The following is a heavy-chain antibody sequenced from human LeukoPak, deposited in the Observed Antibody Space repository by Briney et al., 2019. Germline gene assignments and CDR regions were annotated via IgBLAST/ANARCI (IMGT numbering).Heavy chain of an antibody. V-gene: IGHV1-8*01. CDR2: MSPNSGNT. CDR3: ARVGGYCSGGSCYGYWFDP. Sequence: ASVKVSCKASGYTFITYDINWVRQATGQGLEWMGWMSPNSGNTGYAQKFQGRVTMTRNTAMSTAYMELSSLRSEDTAVYYCARVGGYCSGGSCYGYWFDPWGQGTLVTVSS. CDR1: GYTFITYD. D-gene: IGHD2-15*01. J-gene: IGHJ5*02.